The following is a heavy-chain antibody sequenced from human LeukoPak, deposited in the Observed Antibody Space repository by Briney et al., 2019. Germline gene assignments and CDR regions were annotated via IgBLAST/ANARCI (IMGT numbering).Heavy chain of an antibody. Sequence: SVKVSCKASGGTSSSYAISWVRQAPGQGLEWVGRIIPILGIANYAQKFQGRVTITADKSTSTAYMELSSLRSEDTAVYYCARDRGSSWYDRGYGMDVWGQGTTVTVSS. D-gene: IGHD6-13*01. CDR1: GGTSSSYA. J-gene: IGHJ6*02. CDR3: ARDRGSSWYDRGYGMDV. CDR2: IIPILGIA. V-gene: IGHV1-69*04.